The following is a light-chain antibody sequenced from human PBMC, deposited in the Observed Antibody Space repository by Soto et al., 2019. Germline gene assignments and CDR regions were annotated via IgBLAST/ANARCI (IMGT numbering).Light chain of an antibody. V-gene: IGLV2-14*01. Sequence: QSVLTQPASVSGSPGQSITISCTGTSGDVGGYNYVSWYQQHPGKAPKLMIYEVSNRPSGVSNRFSGSKSGNTASLTISGLQAEDEADYYCSSYTSSSTLGYVFGTGTKVTVL. CDR2: EVS. J-gene: IGLJ1*01. CDR1: SGDVGGYNY. CDR3: SSYTSSSTLGYV.